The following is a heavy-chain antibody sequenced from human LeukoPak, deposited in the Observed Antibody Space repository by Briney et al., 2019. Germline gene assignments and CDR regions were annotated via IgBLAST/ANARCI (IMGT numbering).Heavy chain of an antibody. CDR2: IYWNDDK. Sequence: TLSLTCTVSGGSISSYYWSWIRQPPGKALEWLALIYWNDDKRYSPSLKSRLTITKDTSKNQVVLTMTNMDPVDTATYYCALCALVGAMENWFDPWGQGTLVTVSS. D-gene: IGHD1-26*01. CDR1: GGSISSYYW. CDR3: ALCALVGAMENWFDP. J-gene: IGHJ5*02. V-gene: IGHV2-5*01.